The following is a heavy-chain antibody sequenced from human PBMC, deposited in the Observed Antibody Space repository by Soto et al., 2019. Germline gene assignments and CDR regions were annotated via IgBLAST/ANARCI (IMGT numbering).Heavy chain of an antibody. CDR2: ISGSGDST. D-gene: IGHD2-15*01. V-gene: IGHV3-23*01. CDR3: AKGSGHCSGGSCYAPTDY. Sequence: EVQLLESGGGLTKAGGFLRLSCAASGFTFSTYAMSWVRQAPGKGLEWVSAISGSGDSTYYADSVKGRFTISRDNSKNTLYLHMNSLRAEDTAVYYCAKGSGHCSGGSCYAPTDYWGQGTLVTVSS. J-gene: IGHJ4*02. CDR1: GFTFSTYA.